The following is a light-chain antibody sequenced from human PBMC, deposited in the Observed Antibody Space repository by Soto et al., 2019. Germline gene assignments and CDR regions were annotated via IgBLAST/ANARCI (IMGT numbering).Light chain of an antibody. CDR3: KQYFSVPVT. CDR2: WAS. J-gene: IGKJ4*01. Sequence: DIVMTQSPDSLAVSLGEQATITCKSSQSVFYTSTGQNHLAGYQQKPGQPPNLLFYWASTRESGVPDRFSSSRSGTDFTLTISSLKAEDAAVYYCKQYFSVPVTFGGGPKLEIK. V-gene: IGKV4-1*01. CDR1: QSVFYTSTGQNH.